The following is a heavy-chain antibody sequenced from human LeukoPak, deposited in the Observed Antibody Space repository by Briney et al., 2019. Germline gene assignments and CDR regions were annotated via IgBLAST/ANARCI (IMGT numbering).Heavy chain of an antibody. Sequence: SETLSLTCTVSGGSINNYYWSWIRQPAGEGLELIGLIYSSGSTSYNPSLKIRVTMSVDTSKKQFSLRLSSVTAADTAVYYCARTPIYYFDNSGYYNWGQGTLVTVSS. CDR3: ARTPIYYFDNSGYYN. V-gene: IGHV4-4*07. CDR2: IYSSGST. D-gene: IGHD3-22*01. CDR1: GGSINNYY. J-gene: IGHJ4*02.